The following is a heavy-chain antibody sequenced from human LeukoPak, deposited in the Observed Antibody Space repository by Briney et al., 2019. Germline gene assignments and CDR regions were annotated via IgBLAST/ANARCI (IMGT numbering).Heavy chain of an antibody. V-gene: IGHV3-30*04. CDR3: ARPHSGTHGTFHL. Sequence: PGRSLRLSCGASGFTFRTYAMHWVRQTPGKGLEWVARISYDGSDDHYADSVKGRFTMSRDNAKNTVYLQMDSLLTADTAVYYCARPHSGTHGTFHLWGQGTMVTVSS. CDR2: ISYDGSDD. CDR1: GFTFRTYA. D-gene: IGHD1-26*01. J-gene: IGHJ3*01.